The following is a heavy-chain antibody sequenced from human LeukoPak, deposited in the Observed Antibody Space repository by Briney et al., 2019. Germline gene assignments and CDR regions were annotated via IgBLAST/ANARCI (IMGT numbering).Heavy chain of an antibody. Sequence: SETLSLTCTVSVVSISTYYWGWLRQPPGKGLEWIGSIYYSGSTKYNPSLKSRVTISLDTSRSQFSLKLTSVTAADTAVYYYARGDDYKSTYFDNWGQGTLVTVSS. D-gene: IGHD3-16*01. CDR3: ARGDDYKSTYFDN. CDR1: VVSISTYY. J-gene: IGHJ4*02. CDR2: IYYSGST. V-gene: IGHV4-59*01.